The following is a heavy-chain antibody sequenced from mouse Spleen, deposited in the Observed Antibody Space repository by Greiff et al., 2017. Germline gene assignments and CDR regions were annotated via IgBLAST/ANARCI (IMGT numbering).Heavy chain of an antibody. CDR2: IYPGGGYT. V-gene: IGHV1-63*01. CDR1: GYTFTNYW. J-gene: IGHJ1*01. D-gene: IGHD4-1*01. CDR3: ARLGRYWYFDV. Sequence: QVQLQQSGAELVRPGTSVKMSCKASGYTFTNYWIGWAKQRPGHGLEWIGDIYPGGGYTNYNEKFKGKATFTADTSSNTAYMQLSSLTTEDSAIYYCARLGRYWYFDVWGAGTTVTVSS.